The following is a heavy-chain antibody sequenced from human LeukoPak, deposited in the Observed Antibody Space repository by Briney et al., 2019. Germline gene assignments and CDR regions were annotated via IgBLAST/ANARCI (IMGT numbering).Heavy chain of an antibody. V-gene: IGHV4-34*01. CDR3: ARGPNSGYAY. CDR2: INHSGST. J-gene: IGHJ4*02. CDR1: GGSFSGYY. Sequence: SETLSLTCAVYGGSFSGYYWSWIRQPPGKGLEWIGEINHSGSTNYNPSLKSRVTISVDTSKKQFSLKLSSVTAADTAVYYCARGPNSGYAYWGQGTLVTVSS. D-gene: IGHD5-12*01.